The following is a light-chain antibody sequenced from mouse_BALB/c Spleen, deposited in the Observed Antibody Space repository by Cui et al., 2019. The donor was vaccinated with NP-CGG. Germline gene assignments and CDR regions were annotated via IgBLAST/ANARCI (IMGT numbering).Light chain of an antibody. CDR3: ALWYSNHWV. Sequence: QAVVTQESAFTTSPGETVTLTCRSSTGAVTTSNYANWVQEKPDHLFTGLIGGTNNRVPGVPARFSGSLIGDKAALIITGAQTEDEAIYFCALWYSNHWVFGGGTKLTVL. CDR2: GTN. CDR1: TGAVTTSNY. J-gene: IGLJ1*01. V-gene: IGLV1*01.